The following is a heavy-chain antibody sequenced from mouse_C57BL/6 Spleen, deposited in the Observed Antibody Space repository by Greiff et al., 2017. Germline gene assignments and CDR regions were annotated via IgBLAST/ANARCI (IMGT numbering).Heavy chain of an antibody. CDR1: GYTFTSYT. J-gene: IGHJ4*01. Sequence: QVQLQQSGAELARPGASVKMSCKASGYTFTSYTMHWVKQRPGQGLEWIGYINPSSGYTKYNQKFKDKATLTADKSSSTAYMQLSSLTSEDSAVYYCARRELGLRVEAMDYWGQGTSVTVSS. CDR2: INPSSGYT. CDR3: ARRELGLRVEAMDY. V-gene: IGHV1-4*01. D-gene: IGHD4-1*01.